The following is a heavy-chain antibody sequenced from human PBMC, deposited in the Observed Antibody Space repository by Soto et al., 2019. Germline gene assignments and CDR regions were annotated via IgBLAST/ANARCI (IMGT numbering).Heavy chain of an antibody. D-gene: IGHD2-15*01. J-gene: IGHJ6*03. Sequence: QLQLQESGPGLVKPSETLSLTCTVSGGSISSSSYYWGWIRQPPGKGLEWIGSIYYSGSTYYNPSLKSRVTISVDTSKNQFSLKLSSVTAADTAVYYCARLGHCSGGSCYPTYYYYYYMDVWGKGTTVTVSS. CDR3: ARLGHCSGGSCYPTYYYYYYMDV. V-gene: IGHV4-39*01. CDR2: IYYSGST. CDR1: GGSISSSSYY.